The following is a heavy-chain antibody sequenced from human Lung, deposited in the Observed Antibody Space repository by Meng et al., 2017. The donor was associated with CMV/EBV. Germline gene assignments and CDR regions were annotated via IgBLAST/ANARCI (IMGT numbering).Heavy chain of an antibody. CDR3: ARHHRKPGVEGLPAYDI. CDR2: VYHMGNT. J-gene: IGHJ3*02. Sequence: SETLSLXCTVSGASMSSDYWSWIRQSPGKGLEWVASVYHMGNTNYNPSLKSRATISLDTSKSQFSLKLISVTGADTAVYYCARHHRKPGVEGLPAYDIWGKGTXVTVSS. D-gene: IGHD2-8*01. V-gene: IGHV4-59*08. CDR1: GASMSSDY.